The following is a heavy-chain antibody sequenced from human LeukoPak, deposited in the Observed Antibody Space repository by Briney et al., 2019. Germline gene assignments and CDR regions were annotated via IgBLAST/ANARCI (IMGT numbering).Heavy chain of an antibody. J-gene: IGHJ6*02. CDR1: GFTFSSYS. V-gene: IGHV3-21*01. CDR2: ISSSSSYI. D-gene: IGHD2-2*01. CDR3: ARDHGPSYIVVVPVPYYYYGMDV. Sequence: PGGSLRLSCAASGFTFSSYSMNWVRQAPGKGLEWVSSISSSSSYIYYADSVKGRFTISRDNAKNPLYLQMNSLRAEDTAVYYCARDHGPSYIVVVPVPYYYYGMDVWGQGTTVTVSS.